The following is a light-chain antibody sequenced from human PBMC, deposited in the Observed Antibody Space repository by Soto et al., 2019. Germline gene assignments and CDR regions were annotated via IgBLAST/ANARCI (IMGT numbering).Light chain of an antibody. Sequence: QSVLTQPASVSGSPGQSITISCTGTSSDVGGYNHVSWYQHSPGKAPKLILFAVSDRPSGVSHRFSGSKSGNTASLTISGLQADDEADYCCCSYTSLSTVVFGGGTQLTVL. CDR2: AVS. J-gene: IGLJ2*01. V-gene: IGLV2-14*01. CDR3: CSYTSLSTVV. CDR1: SSDVGGYNH.